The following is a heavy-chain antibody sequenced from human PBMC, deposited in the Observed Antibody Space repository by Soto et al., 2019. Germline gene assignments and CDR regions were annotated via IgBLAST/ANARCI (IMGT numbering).Heavy chain of an antibody. Sequence: ASVKVSCKASGYTFTSYGISWVRQAPGQGLEWMGWISAYNGNTNYAQKLQGRVTMTTDTSTSTAYMELRSLRSDDTAVYYCARDPDQSIVGEPTYWGQGALVAVSS. D-gene: IGHD1-26*01. J-gene: IGHJ4*02. CDR2: ISAYNGNT. V-gene: IGHV1-18*01. CDR1: GYTFTSYG. CDR3: ARDPDQSIVGEPTY.